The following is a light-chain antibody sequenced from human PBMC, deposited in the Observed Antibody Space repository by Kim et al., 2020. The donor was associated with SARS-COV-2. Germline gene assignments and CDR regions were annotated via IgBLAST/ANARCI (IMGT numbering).Light chain of an antibody. J-gene: IGLJ2*01. CDR3: GTWDSSLSAVV. CDR2: DNN. CDR1: SSNIGNNY. V-gene: IGLV1-51*01. Sequence: GQKVTISCPESSSNIGNNYVSWYQQLPGTAPKLLIYDNNKRPSGIPDRFSGSKSGTSATLGITGLQTGDEADYYCGTWDSSLSAVVFGGGTKLTVL.